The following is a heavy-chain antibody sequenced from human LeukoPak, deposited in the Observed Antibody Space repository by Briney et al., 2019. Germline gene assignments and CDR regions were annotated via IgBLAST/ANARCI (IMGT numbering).Heavy chain of an antibody. CDR2: FDPEDGET. Sequence: ASAKVSCKVSGYTLTELSMHWVRQAPGKGLEWMGGFDPEDGETIYAQKFQGRVTMTEDTSTDTAYMELSSLRSVDTAVYYCATGSVWGSYRYSDYWGQGTLVTVSS. J-gene: IGHJ4*02. CDR1: GYTLTELS. V-gene: IGHV1-24*01. D-gene: IGHD3-16*02. CDR3: ATGSVWGSYRYSDY.